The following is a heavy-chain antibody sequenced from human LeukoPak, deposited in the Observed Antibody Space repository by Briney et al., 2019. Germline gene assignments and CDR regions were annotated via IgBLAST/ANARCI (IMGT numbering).Heavy chain of an antibody. D-gene: IGHD6-13*01. CDR1: GYTFTGHY. J-gene: IGHJ4*02. CDR3: ARVVYKGSSWQY. CDR2: INPNSGGT. Sequence: ASVKVSCKASGYTFTGHYMHWVRQAPGQGLEWMGRINPNSGGTNYAQKFEGRVTMTRDTSISTAYMELSSLRSDDTAVYYCARVVYKGSSWQYWGQGTLVTVSS. V-gene: IGHV1-2*06.